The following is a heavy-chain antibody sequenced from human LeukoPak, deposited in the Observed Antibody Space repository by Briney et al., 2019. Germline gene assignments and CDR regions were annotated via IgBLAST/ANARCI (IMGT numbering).Heavy chain of an antibody. D-gene: IGHD1-26*01. CDR1: GFTFISYS. CDR2: ISPSSSNI. CDR3: GRDQDRGSYHDPIFDC. Sequence: PGGSLRLSCAASGFTFISYSMNWVRQAPGKGLEWVSSISPSSSNIYYADSMKGRFTISRDDAKNSLYLQMNSLRAEDTAVYYCGRDQDRGSYHDPIFDCSGQGTVVTVSS. J-gene: IGHJ4*02. V-gene: IGHV3-21*01.